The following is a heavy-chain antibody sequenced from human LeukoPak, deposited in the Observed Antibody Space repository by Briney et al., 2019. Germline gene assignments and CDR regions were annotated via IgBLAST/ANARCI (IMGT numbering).Heavy chain of an antibody. CDR1: GFTFSNYS. CDR2: ISSSSSII. CDR3: GRDYEERTTDY. Sequence: PGGSLRLSCAGSGFTFSNYSINWVRQAPGKGLEWVSYISSSSSIINYAESVRGRFTISRDNAKNLLYLQMNSLRAEDTAVYYCGRDYEERTTDYWGQGTLVTVSS. J-gene: IGHJ4*02. V-gene: IGHV3-48*04. D-gene: IGHD3-16*01.